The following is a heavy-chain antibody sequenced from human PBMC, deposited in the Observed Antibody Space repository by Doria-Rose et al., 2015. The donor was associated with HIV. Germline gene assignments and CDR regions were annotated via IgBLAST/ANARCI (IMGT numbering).Heavy chain of an antibody. CDR2: TYSTGTS. V-gene: IGHV4-31*02. D-gene: IGHD3-3*01. Sequence: PGKGLESLGHTYSTGTSDYSPSLKSRLNMAVDTSKNQFSLKLSFVTVADTAVYYCARMGSYRELDYWGQGALVIVSA. J-gene: IGHJ4*02. CDR3: ARMGSYRELDY.